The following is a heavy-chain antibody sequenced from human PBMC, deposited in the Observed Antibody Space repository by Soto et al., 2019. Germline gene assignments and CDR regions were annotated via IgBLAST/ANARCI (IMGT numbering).Heavy chain of an antibody. V-gene: IGHV1-69*13. Sequence: SVKVSCKASGGTFSSYAISWVRQAPGQGLDWMGEIIPIFGTANYTNKIKSRVTRTADESTSTDYMEKRSLRSDDTAVNNSAGLDTVTTPFIDYWGQGTLVTVSS. D-gene: IGHD4-17*01. J-gene: IGHJ4*02. CDR2: IIPIFGTA. CDR3: AGLDTVTTPFIDY. CDR1: GGTFSSYA.